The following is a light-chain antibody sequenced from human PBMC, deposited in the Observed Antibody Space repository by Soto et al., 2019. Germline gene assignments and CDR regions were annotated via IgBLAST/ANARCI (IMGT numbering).Light chain of an antibody. Sequence: QSVLTQPPSASGTPGQRVTIFCSGTSSNIGSNYLSWFQQLPGTAPKLPFFWITQRPSGVPDRFSASKSGTSASLAISGLRSEDEADYFCAAWDDGLSGVLFGGGTKLTVL. CDR1: SSNIGSNY. V-gene: IGLV1-47*01. J-gene: IGLJ2*01. CDR2: WIT. CDR3: AAWDDGLSGVL.